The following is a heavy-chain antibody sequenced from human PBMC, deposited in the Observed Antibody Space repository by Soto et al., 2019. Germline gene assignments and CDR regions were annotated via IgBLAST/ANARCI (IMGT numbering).Heavy chain of an antibody. CDR1: GGPVSSGSYY. CDR3: ARARAPHYYGSGNLDY. J-gene: IGHJ4*02. V-gene: IGHV4-61*01. Sequence: TSEILSLTCTVSGGPVSSGSYYWSWIRQPPGKGLEWIGYIYYSGSTNYNPSLKSRVTISVDTSKNQFSLKLSSVTAADTAVYYCARARAPHYYGSGNLDYWGQGTLVTVSS. CDR2: IYYSGST. D-gene: IGHD3-10*01.